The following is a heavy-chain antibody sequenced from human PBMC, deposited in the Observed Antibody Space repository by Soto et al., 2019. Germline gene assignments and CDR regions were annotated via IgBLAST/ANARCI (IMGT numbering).Heavy chain of an antibody. CDR1: GGSISSYY. D-gene: IGHD4-4*01. Sequence: TLSLTCTVSGGSISSYYWSWIRQPPGKGLEWIGYIYYSGSTNYNPSLKSRVTISVDTSKNQFSLKLSSVTAADTAVYYCAREFNYSNYLNWFDPWGQGTLVTVSS. J-gene: IGHJ5*02. CDR2: IYYSGST. V-gene: IGHV4-59*01. CDR3: AREFNYSNYLNWFDP.